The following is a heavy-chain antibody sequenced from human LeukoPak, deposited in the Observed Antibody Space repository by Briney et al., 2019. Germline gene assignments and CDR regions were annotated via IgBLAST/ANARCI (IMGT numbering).Heavy chain of an antibody. D-gene: IGHD4-23*01. V-gene: IGHV4-59*01. CDR1: GGSISSYY. CDR2: VYFSGSTNYSPSLT. CDR3: ARVGGQGTSYLEAFDI. Sequence: PSETLSLTCTVSGGSISSYYWRWIRQPPGKGLEWIGFVYFSGSTNYSPSLTNYNPSLKSRATISGDTSKNQFSLKLSSVTAADTAVYYCARVGGQGTSYLEAFDIWGHGTMVTVSS. J-gene: IGHJ3*02.